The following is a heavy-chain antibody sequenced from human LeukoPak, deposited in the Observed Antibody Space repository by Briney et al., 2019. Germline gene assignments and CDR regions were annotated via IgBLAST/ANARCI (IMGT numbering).Heavy chain of an antibody. CDR1: GFTFSSYG. CDR2: IRYDGSNK. CDR3: AKGGGDFLTGLLDY. J-gene: IGHJ4*02. V-gene: IGHV3-30*02. Sequence: GGSLRLSCAASGFTFSSYGMHWVRQAPGKGLEWVAFIRYDGSNKYYADSVKGRFTISRDNSKNTLYLQMNSLRAEDTAVYYCAKGGGDFLTGLLDYWGQGTLVTVSS. D-gene: IGHD3-9*01.